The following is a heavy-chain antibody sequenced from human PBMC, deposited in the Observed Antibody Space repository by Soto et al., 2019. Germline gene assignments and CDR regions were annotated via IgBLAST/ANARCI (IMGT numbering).Heavy chain of an antibody. CDR3: ARDSCSGGSCLHYYGMDV. J-gene: IGHJ6*02. V-gene: IGHV1-69*01. D-gene: IGHD2-15*01. CDR1: GGTFSSYA. CDR2: IIPIFGTA. Sequence: QVQLVQSGAEVKKPGSSVKVSCKASGGTFSSYAISWVRQAPGQGLEWMGGIIPIFGTANYAQKFQGRVTITADESTSTAYMELSSVRSEDTAVYYCARDSCSGGSCLHYYGMDVWGQGTTVTVSS.